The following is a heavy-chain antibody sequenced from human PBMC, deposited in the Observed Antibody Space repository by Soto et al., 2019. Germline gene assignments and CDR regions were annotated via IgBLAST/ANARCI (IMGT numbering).Heavy chain of an antibody. J-gene: IGHJ4*02. D-gene: IGHD2-2*01. CDR1: GGTFSSYA. CDR3: AELSSYQLPTVLDY. CDR2: IIPIFGTA. Sequence: GASVKVSCKASGGTFSSYAISWVRQAPGQGLEWMGRIIPIFGTANYAQKFQGRVTITADKSTSTAYMELSSLRSEDTAVYYCAELSSYQLPTVLDYWGQGTLVPVSS. V-gene: IGHV1-69*06.